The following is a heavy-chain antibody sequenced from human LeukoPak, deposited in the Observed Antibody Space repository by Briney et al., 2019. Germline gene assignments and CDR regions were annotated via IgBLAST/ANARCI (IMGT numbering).Heavy chain of an antibody. CDR2: IHYSGST. CDR1: GGSISSSSYY. D-gene: IGHD4-17*01. V-gene: IGHV4-39*01. CDR3: ARYSTVTRFDY. Sequence: SETLFLTCTVSGGSISSSSYYWGWIRQPPGKGLEWIGTIHYSGSTYYNPSLKSRVTISVDTSKNQFSLKLNSVTAADTAVYYCARYSTVTRFDYWGQGTLVTVFS. J-gene: IGHJ4*02.